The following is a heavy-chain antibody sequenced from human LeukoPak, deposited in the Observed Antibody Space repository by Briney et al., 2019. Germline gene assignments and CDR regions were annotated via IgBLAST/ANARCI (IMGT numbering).Heavy chain of an antibody. J-gene: IGHJ4*02. CDR2: IYGGGNT. Sequence: GGSLRLSCAASGFSVSSNYMTWVRQAPGKGLECVSVIYGGGNTSYSDSVGGRFTISRDNSKNTLYLQMNSLRVEDTAMYYCARGRWSSSGYQDYWGRGTLVTVSS. D-gene: IGHD3-22*01. V-gene: IGHV3-53*01. CDR1: GFSVSSNY. CDR3: ARGRWSSSGYQDY.